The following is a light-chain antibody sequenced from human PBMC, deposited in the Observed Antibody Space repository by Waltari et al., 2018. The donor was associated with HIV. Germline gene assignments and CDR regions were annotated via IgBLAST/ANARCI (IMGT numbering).Light chain of an antibody. CDR3: CSYAGDNHYV. CDR2: EVF. V-gene: IGLV2-23*02. J-gene: IGLJ1*01. Sequence: QSALTQPASVSVSPGQSITIPCNGTSSDVGTYNLVSWYQQFPGKAPQLIVCEVFRRPSGISSRFSGTKSGNTASLTISKLRAEDEADYYCCSYAGDNHYVFGSGTQLTVL. CDR1: SSDVGTYNL.